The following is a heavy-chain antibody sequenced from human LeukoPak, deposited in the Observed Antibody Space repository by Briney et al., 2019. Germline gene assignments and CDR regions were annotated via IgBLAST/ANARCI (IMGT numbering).Heavy chain of an antibody. CDR3: ARDLQNEYYYDSSGYYSWYDY. D-gene: IGHD3-22*01. Sequence: PGRSLRLSCAASGFTFSSYWMSWVRQAPGKGLEWVANIKQDGSEKYYVDSVKGRFTISRDNAKNSLYLQMNSLRAEDTAVYYCARDLQNEYYYDSSGYYSWYDYWGQGTLVTVSS. J-gene: IGHJ4*02. CDR2: IKQDGSEK. V-gene: IGHV3-7*01. CDR1: GFTFSSYW.